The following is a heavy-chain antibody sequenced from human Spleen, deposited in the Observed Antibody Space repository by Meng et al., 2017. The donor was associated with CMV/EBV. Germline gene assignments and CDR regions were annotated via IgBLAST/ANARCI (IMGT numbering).Heavy chain of an antibody. Sequence: CSVSGGSVNRPNYYWSWIRQPPGKGLKWIGYIYYSGSTRYNPSLNSRLTISMDKSKNQFSLNLYSLTAADTALYYCAREWAGSSFDYWGQGALVTVSS. J-gene: IGHJ4*02. CDR3: AREWAGSSFDY. CDR2: IYYSGST. CDR1: GGSVNRPNYY. V-gene: IGHV4-61*01. D-gene: IGHD3/OR15-3a*01.